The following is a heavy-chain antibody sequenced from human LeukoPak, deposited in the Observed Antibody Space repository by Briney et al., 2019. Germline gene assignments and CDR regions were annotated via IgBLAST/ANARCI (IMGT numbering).Heavy chain of an antibody. D-gene: IGHD6-13*01. J-gene: IGHJ6*03. Sequence: KPSETLSLTCTVSGGSFSIYYWSWIRQPAGKGLEWIGRIYTSGSTNYNPSLKSRVTMSVDTSKNQFSLSLNSVTAADTAVYYCARDKVSSSWTRGYYYYYMDVWGKGTTVTISS. CDR1: GGSFSIYY. CDR3: ARDKVSSSWTRGYYYYYMDV. V-gene: IGHV4-4*07. CDR2: IYTSGST.